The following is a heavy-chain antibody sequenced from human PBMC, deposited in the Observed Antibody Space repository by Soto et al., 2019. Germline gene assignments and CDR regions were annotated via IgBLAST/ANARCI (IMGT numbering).Heavy chain of an antibody. D-gene: IGHD3-16*01. CDR3: ARDPWAADY. V-gene: IGHV3-66*01. J-gene: IGHJ4*02. CDR1: GFTVSTKY. Sequence: GGSLRLSCAASGFTVSTKYMSWVRQAPGKGLEWVSVIYSGGNTFYADSVRGRFTISRDNSKNTVNLQMNSLRAEDTAVYYCARDPWAADYWGQGTLVTVS. CDR2: IYSGGNT.